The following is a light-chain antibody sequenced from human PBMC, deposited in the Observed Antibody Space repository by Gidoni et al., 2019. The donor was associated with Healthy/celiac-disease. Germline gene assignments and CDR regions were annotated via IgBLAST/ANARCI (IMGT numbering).Light chain of an antibody. CDR1: ALPKQY. V-gene: IGLV3-25*03. J-gene: IGLJ2*01. CDR2: KDS. Sequence: SYELTQPPSGSVSPGQTARITCPGDALPKQYANWYQQKPGQAPVLVIYKDSERPSGIHERFSGSSSGTTVTLTISGVQAEDEADYYCQSADSSGTYVVFGGGPQLTVL. CDR3: QSADSSGTYVV.